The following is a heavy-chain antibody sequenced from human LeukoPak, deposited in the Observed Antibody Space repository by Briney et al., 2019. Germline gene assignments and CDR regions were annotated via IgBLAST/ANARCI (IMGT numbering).Heavy chain of an antibody. Sequence: GGSLRLSCAASGFTFSSYAMSWVRQAPGKGLEWVSAISGSGGSTYYADSVKGRFTISRDNSKNTLYLQMNSLRAEDTAVYYCAKDTEVRGVIIYYHYWGQGTLVTVSS. J-gene: IGHJ4*02. CDR1: GFTFSSYA. D-gene: IGHD3-10*01. V-gene: IGHV3-23*01. CDR2: ISGSGGST. CDR3: AKDTEVRGVIIYYHY.